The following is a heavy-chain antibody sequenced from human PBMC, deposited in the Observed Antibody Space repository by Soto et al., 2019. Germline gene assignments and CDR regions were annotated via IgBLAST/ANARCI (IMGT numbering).Heavy chain of an antibody. J-gene: IGHJ3*02. CDR1: GGTFSSYA. CDR3: ARVVTTLVKGHDAFDI. Sequence: QVQLVQSGAEVKKPGSSVKVSCKASGGTFSSYAISWVRQAPGQGLEWMGGIIPIFGTANYAQKFQGRVAMTEDESTSTAYMELSSLRSEDKAVYYCARVVTTLVKGHDAFDIWVQGTMVTVSS. CDR2: IIPIFGTA. V-gene: IGHV1-69*01. D-gene: IGHD2-21*02.